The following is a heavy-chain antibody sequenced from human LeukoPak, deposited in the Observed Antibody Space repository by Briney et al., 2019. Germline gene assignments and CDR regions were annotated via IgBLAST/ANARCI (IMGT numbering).Heavy chain of an antibody. CDR2: IRSKGHGGTT. Sequence: GGPLRLSCTASGFPFGEYGMSWVRQAPGKGPEGIGLIRSKGHGGTTEYAASVKGKFTISSDDSKSIAYLQLNSLKTEDTAVYCYTLTMIVVARSHFYNWGQGTPVSVSS. J-gene: IGHJ4*02. D-gene: IGHD3-22*01. CDR1: GFPFGEYG. CDR3: TLTMIVVARSHFYN. V-gene: IGHV3-49*04.